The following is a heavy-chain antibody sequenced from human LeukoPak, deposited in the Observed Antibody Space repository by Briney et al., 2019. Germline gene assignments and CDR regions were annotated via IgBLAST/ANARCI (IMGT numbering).Heavy chain of an antibody. CDR2: INHSGST. J-gene: IGHJ4*02. D-gene: IGHD3-9*01. CDR1: GGSFSGYY. Sequence: SETLSLTCAVYGGSFSGYYWSWIRQPPGKGLEWIGEINHSGSTNYNPSLKSRVTISVDTSKNQFSLKLSSVTAADTAVYYCASVNDILTGSYYYWGQGTLVTVSS. CDR3: ASVNDILTGSYYY. V-gene: IGHV4-34*01.